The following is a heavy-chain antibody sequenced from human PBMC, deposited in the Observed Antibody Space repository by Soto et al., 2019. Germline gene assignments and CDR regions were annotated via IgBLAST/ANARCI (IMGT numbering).Heavy chain of an antibody. CDR2: IYPGDSDT. Sequence: GQSHKIRYKGSGGNFANYWSGWVSQMPGKGLEWMGIIYPGDSDTRYSPSFQGQVTISADKSISTAFLQWSSLKASDTALYYCARQGPFSWFDPWGQGTLVTVSS. V-gene: IGHV5-51*01. J-gene: IGHJ5*02. D-gene: IGHD3-3*01. CDR3: ARQGPFSWFDP. CDR1: GGNFANYW.